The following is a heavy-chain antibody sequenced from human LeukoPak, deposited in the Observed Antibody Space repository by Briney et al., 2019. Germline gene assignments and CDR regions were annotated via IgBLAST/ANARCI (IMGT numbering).Heavy chain of an antibody. J-gene: IGHJ5*02. V-gene: IGHV4-30-4*01. Sequence: SQTLSLTCTVSGGSISSGDYYWSWIRQPPGKGLEWIGYIYYSGGTYYNPSLKSRVTVSVDTSKNQFSLKLSAVTAADTAVYYCARRSDSLGFDPWGQGTLVTVSS. D-gene: IGHD3-9*01. CDR3: ARRSDSLGFDP. CDR1: GGSISSGDYY. CDR2: IYYSGGT.